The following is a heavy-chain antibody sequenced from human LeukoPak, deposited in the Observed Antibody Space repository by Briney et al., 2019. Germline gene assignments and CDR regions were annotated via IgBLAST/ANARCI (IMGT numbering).Heavy chain of an antibody. CDR3: VRLRFYEGSGYYPDH. CDR2: INSDGSSA. V-gene: IGHV3-74*01. J-gene: IGHJ4*02. Sequence: GGSLRLSCGASGFTFSSHRMHWVPQAPGEAPAWVSRINSDGSSAVYADSVRGRFTVSRDNAKSTLFLQMDSLRAEDTAVYDCVRLRFYEGSGYYPDHWGQGSLVTVCS. D-gene: IGHD3-22*01. CDR1: GFTFSSHR.